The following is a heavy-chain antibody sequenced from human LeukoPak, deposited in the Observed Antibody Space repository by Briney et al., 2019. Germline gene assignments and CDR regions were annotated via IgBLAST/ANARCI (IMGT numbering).Heavy chain of an antibody. CDR1: GGTFSSYA. J-gene: IGHJ4*02. CDR2: IIPIFGTA. D-gene: IGHD5-12*01. CDR3: ARVSGSGYTIPIDY. V-gene: IGHV1-69*06. Sequence: GASVKVSCKASGGTFSSYAISWVRQAPGQGLEWMGGIIPIFGTANYAQKFQGRVTITADKSTSTAYMELSSLRSEDTAVYYCARVSGSGYTIPIDYWGQGTLVTVSS.